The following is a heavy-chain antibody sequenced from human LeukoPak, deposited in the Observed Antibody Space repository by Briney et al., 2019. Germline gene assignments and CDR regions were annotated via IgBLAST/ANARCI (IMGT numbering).Heavy chain of an antibody. J-gene: IGHJ4*02. CDR3: ARRPQEDYYDSSGYLDYFDY. D-gene: IGHD3-22*01. Sequence: GESLKISCQASGYSFTSSWIGWARQMPGKGLEWMAIINPGDSDTRYSPSFQGQVTISADKSISTAYLQWSSLKASDTAMYYCARRPQEDYYDSSGYLDYFDYWGQGTLVTVSS. CDR1: GYSFTSSW. CDR2: INPGDSDT. V-gene: IGHV5-51*01.